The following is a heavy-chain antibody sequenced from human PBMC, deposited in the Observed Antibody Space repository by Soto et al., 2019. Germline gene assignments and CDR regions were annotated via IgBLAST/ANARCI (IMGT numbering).Heavy chain of an antibody. J-gene: IGHJ1*01. CDR1: GFSFGNYV. V-gene: IGHV3-23*01. CDR3: TKGGDSWSGYAQH. CDR2: ISDSGGSS. Sequence: EVQLLQSGGGLVQPGGSLRLSCAASGFSFGNYVMNWVRQAPGKGLEWVSGISDSGGSSSSADSVKGRFTVSRDNSKITLYLQMDSLSGDDTAVYYFTKGGDSWSGYAQHWGQGALVTVAS. D-gene: IGHD3-3*01.